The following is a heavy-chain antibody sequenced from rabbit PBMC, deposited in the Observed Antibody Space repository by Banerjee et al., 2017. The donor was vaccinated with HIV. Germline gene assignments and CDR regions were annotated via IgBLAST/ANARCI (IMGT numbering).Heavy chain of an antibody. Sequence: QEQLEESGGDLVKPEGSLTLTCTASGFSFSSSYWICWVRQAPGKGLEWIACIYTSSGNTVYASWAKGRFTISKTSSTTVTLQMTSLTAADTATYFCARVNGWYTGMDLWGQGTLVTVS. J-gene: IGHJ6*01. D-gene: IGHD4-1*01. CDR2: IYTSSGNT. V-gene: IGHV1S45*01. CDR1: GFSFSSSYW. CDR3: ARVNGWYTGMDL.